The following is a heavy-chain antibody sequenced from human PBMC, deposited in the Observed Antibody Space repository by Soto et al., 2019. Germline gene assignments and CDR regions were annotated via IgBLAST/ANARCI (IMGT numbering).Heavy chain of an antibody. CDR3: ARLSIAMIFFDI. V-gene: IGHV1-18*01. Sequence: QVQLVQSGAEVKKPGASVKVSCKASGYTFTSYGISWVRQAPGQGLEWMGWINAYNGNTNYAQKLQGRVTMTTDTXXXXXXXXXXXXXXDXXXVYYCARLSIAMIFFDIWGQGTMVTVSS. D-gene: IGHD3-22*01. CDR2: INAYNGNT. CDR1: GYTFTSYG. J-gene: IGHJ3*02.